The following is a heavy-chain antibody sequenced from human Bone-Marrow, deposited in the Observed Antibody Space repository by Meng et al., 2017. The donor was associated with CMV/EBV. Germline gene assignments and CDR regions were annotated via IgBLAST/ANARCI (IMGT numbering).Heavy chain of an antibody. D-gene: IGHD3-10*01. V-gene: IGHV3-48*03. CDR1: GCTFSSYE. CDR2: ISSSGSTI. Sequence: GESLKISCAASGCTFSSYEMNWVRQAPGKGLEWVSYISSSGSTIYYADSVKGRFTISRDNAKNSLYLQMNSLRAEDTAVYYCARDVGSGSYSPGWFDPWGQGTLVTVSS. J-gene: IGHJ5*02. CDR3: ARDVGSGSYSPGWFDP.